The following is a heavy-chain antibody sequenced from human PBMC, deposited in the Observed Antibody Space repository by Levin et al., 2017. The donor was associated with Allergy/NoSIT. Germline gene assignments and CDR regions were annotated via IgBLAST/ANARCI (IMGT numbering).Heavy chain of an antibody. CDR3: ATSGPGGYYFDY. CDR1: GFTFSDHY. J-gene: IGHJ4*02. D-gene: IGHD6-19*01. CDR2: TRNKANSYTT. Sequence: PGGSLRLSCAASGFTFSDHYMDWVRQAPGKGLEWVGRTRNKANSYTTEYAASVKGRFTISRDDSKNSLYLQMNSLKTEDTAVYYCATSGPGGYYFDYWGQGTLVTVSS. V-gene: IGHV3-72*01.